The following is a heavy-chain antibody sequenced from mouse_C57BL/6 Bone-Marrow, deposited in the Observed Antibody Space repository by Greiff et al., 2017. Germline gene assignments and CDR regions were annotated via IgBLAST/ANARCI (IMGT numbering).Heavy chain of an antibody. V-gene: IGHV14-4*01. CDR3: TTGYYGLAMDY. J-gene: IGHJ4*01. CDR2: IDPENGDT. Sequence: VHVKQSGAELVRPGASVKLSCTASGFNIKDDYMHWVKQRPEQGLEWIGWIDPENGDTEYASKFQGKATITADTSSNTAYLQLSSLTSEDTAVYYCTTGYYGLAMDYWGQGTSVTVSS. CDR1: GFNIKDDY. D-gene: IGHD2-2*01.